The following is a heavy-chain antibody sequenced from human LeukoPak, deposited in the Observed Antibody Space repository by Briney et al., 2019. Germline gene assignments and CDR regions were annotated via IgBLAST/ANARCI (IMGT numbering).Heavy chain of an antibody. CDR3: ARSSRDGYNSHGMDV. J-gene: IGHJ6*02. CDR1: GYTFTSYG. D-gene: IGHD5-12*01. CDR2: IIPILGIA. Sequence: SVKVSCKASGYTFTSYGISWVRQAPGQGLEWMGRIIPILGIANYAQKFQGRVTITADKSTSTAYMELSSLRSEDTAVYYCARSSRDGYNSHGMDVWGQGTTVTVSS. V-gene: IGHV1-69*04.